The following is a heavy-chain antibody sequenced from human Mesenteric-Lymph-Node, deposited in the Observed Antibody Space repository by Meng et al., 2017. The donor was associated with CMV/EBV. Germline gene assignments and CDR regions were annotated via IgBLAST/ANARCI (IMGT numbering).Heavy chain of an antibody. CDR2: IKEDGSKK. J-gene: IGHJ4*02. CDR3: ARDPVRGGDLDN. V-gene: IGHV3-7*01. CDR1: GFTFSTYW. Sequence: GGSLRLSCAASGFTFSTYWMSWVRQTPGKGLEWVANIKEDGSKKYYVDSVKGRFTISRDNAKSSLFLQMNSRRVEDTAVYYCARDPVRGGDLDNWGQGTLVTVSS. D-gene: IGHD2-21*02.